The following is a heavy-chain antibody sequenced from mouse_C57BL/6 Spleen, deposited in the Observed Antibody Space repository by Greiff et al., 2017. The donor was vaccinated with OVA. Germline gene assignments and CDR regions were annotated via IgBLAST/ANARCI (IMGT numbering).Heavy chain of an antibody. V-gene: IGHV1-47*01. CDR3: ARGGGSGRYYAMDY. CDR1: GYTFTTYP. J-gene: IGHJ4*01. D-gene: IGHD3-2*02. CDR2: FHPYNDDT. Sequence: QVQLKESGAELVKPGASVKMSCKASGYTFTTYPIEWMKQNHGKSLEWIGNFHPYNDDTKYNEKFKGKATLTVEKSSSTVYLELSRLTSADSAVYYDARGGGSGRYYAMDYWGQGTSVTVSS.